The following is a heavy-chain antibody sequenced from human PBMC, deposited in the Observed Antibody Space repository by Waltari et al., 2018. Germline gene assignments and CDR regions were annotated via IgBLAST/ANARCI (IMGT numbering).Heavy chain of an antibody. J-gene: IGHJ4*02. Sequence: EVHLLESGGGLVQPGGSLRLSCTTSMFPFSNYALSWVRQAPGKGLGLGSVRSGRGLTTYYADSVKGRFTVSRDNSRNTVFLQMNTLRGDDTAVYYCAKEWEDTAMVAYYFDSWGQGTLVTVSS. CDR3: AKEWEDTAMVAYYFDS. CDR2: RSGRGLTT. V-gene: IGHV3-23*01. D-gene: IGHD5-18*01. CDR1: MFPFSNYA.